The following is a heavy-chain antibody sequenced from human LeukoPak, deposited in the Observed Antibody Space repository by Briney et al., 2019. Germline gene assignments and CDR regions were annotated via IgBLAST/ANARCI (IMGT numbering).Heavy chain of an antibody. CDR2: ISSTSNYI. Sequence: GGSLGLSCAASGFTFSSYSMNWVRQAPGKGLEWVSSISSTSNYIDYADSVKGRFTVSRDNAKNSLYLQMNSLRAEDTAVYYCARGTEIVPCGYWGQGTLVTVSS. V-gene: IGHV3-21*01. J-gene: IGHJ4*02. CDR3: ARGTEIVPCGY. CDR1: GFTFSSYS. D-gene: IGHD2-8*01.